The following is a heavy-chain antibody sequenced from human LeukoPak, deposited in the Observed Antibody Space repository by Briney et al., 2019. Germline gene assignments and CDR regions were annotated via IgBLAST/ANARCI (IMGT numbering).Heavy chain of an antibody. CDR3: ARVEYSGWNLEY. CDR2: INQGGSVQ. V-gene: IGHV3-7*01. Sequence: GGSLRLPCAASGFTFRSYWMSWVRQAPGKGLEWVANINQGGSVQYYMDSVRGRFTISRDDAKNSLYVQMNSLRDEDTAVYYCARVEYSGWNLEYWGQGTLVTVSS. CDR1: GFTFRSYW. D-gene: IGHD5-12*01. J-gene: IGHJ4*02.